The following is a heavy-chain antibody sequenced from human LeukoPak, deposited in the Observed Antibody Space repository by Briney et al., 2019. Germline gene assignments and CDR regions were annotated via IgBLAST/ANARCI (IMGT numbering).Heavy chain of an antibody. CDR3: ASWYGDYVYYYGMDV. Sequence: PSETLSLTCAVSGGSISSSNWWSWVRQPPGKGLEWIGEIYHSGSTNYNPSLKSRVTISVDKSKNQFSLKLSSVTAADTAVYYCASWYGDYVYYYGMDVWGQGTTVTVSS. CDR2: IYHSGST. J-gene: IGHJ6*02. CDR1: GGSISSSNW. D-gene: IGHD4-17*01. V-gene: IGHV4-4*02.